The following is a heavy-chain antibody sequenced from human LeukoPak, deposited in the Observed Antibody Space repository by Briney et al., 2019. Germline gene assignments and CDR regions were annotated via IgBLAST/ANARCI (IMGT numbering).Heavy chain of an antibody. CDR1: GFTFSSYE. Sequence: GGSLRLSCAASGFTFSSYEMNWVRQAPGKGLEWVSYISSSGSTIHYADSVKGRFTISRDNAKNSLYLQMNSLRAEDTAVYYCARDSRDGYRGDYWGQGTLATVSS. D-gene: IGHD5-24*01. V-gene: IGHV3-48*03. CDR2: ISSSGSTI. J-gene: IGHJ4*02. CDR3: ARDSRDGYRGDY.